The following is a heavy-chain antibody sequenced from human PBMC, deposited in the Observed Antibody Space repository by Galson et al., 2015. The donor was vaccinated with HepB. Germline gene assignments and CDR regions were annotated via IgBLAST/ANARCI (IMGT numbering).Heavy chain of an antibody. V-gene: IGHV3-23*01. CDR2: ISGSGGST. Sequence: SLRLSCAASGFTFSSYAMSWVRQAPGKGLEWVSAISGSGGSTYYADSVKGRFTISRDNSKNTLYLQMNSLRAEDTAVYYCAKLSFDYRVGGATTDPWGQGTLVTVSS. CDR1: GFTFSSYA. J-gene: IGHJ5*02. CDR3: AKLSFDYRVGGATTDP. D-gene: IGHD1-26*01.